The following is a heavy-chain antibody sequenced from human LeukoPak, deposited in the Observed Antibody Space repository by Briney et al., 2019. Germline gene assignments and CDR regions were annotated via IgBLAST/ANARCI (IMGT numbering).Heavy chain of an antibody. J-gene: IGHJ4*02. Sequence: GGSLRLSCAASGFTFSGYWMHWVRQAPGRGLVWVSRINGDGSSTRYADSVKGRFTISRDNAKNSLYLQMNSLRAEDTALYYCAKDALDYGYYFDYWGQGTLVTVSS. CDR1: GFTFSGYW. D-gene: IGHD4-17*01. CDR3: AKDALDYGYYFDY. CDR2: INGDGSST. V-gene: IGHV3-74*01.